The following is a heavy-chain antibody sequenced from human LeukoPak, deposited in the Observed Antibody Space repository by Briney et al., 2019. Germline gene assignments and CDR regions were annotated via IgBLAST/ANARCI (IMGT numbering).Heavy chain of an antibody. J-gene: IGHJ5*02. D-gene: IGHD2-2*01. CDR1: RFTFSTYA. CDR3: ARGAAGVLGYCSSTSCYNWFDP. CDR2: ISYDGSNK. Sequence: GGSLRLSCTASRFTFSTYAISWVRQAPGKGLEWVAVISYDGSNKYYADSVKGRFTISRDNSKNTLYLQMNSLRAEDTAVYYCARGAAGVLGYCSSTSCYNWFDPWGQGTLVTVSS. V-gene: IGHV3-30-3*01.